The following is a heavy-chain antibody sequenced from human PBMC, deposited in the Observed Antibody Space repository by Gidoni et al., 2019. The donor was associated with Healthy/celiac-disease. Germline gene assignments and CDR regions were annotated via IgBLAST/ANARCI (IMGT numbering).Heavy chain of an antibody. D-gene: IGHD6-19*01. V-gene: IGHV4-34*01. CDR3: ARDLSPPRTYSSGWYYNWFDP. CDR2: INHSGST. J-gene: IGHJ5*02. Sequence: QVQLQQCGAGLLKPSETLSLTCAVYAGSFIVYYWRWIRQPPGKGLEWTGEINHSGSTNSNPSLKSRVTISVDTSKNQFSLKLSSVTAADTAVYYCARDLSPPRTYSSGWYYNWFDPWGQGTLVTVSS. CDR1: AGSFIVYY.